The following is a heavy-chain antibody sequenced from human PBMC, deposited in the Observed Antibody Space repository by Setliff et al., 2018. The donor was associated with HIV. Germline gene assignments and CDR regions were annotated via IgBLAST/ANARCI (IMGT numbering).Heavy chain of an antibody. CDR1: GGSFSGYY. J-gene: IGHJ4*02. CDR2: INHSGST. Sequence: SETLSLTCAVYGGSFSGYYWSWIRQPPGKGLEWIGEINHSGSTNYNPSLKSRVTISVDTSKNQFSLKLSSVTAADTAVYYCARDPWVRGVIMAPDYWGQGTLVTVSS. V-gene: IGHV4-34*01. CDR3: ARDPWVRGVIMAPDY. D-gene: IGHD3-10*01.